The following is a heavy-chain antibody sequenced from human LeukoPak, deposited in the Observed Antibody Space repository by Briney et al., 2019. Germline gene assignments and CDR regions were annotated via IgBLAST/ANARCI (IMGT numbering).Heavy chain of an antibody. CDR1: GASISSGSNS. D-gene: IGHD1-26*01. CDR3: ARGVGAYYMDV. Sequence: SETLSLTCTVSGASISSGSNSWGWIRQPAGKGLEWIGRINTSGTTNYNPSLKSRVTMSIDTSKNQFSLKLSSVTAADTAVYYCARGVGAYYMDVWGKGTTVTVSS. CDR2: INTSGTT. V-gene: IGHV4-61*02. J-gene: IGHJ6*03.